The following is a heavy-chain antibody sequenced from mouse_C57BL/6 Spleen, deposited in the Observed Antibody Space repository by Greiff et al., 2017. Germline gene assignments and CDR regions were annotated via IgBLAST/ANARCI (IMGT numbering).Heavy chain of an antibody. CDR3: ARSGEYSNSLWFAY. CDR1: GYTFTSYW. J-gene: IGHJ3*01. Sequence: QVQLQQPGAELVRPGSSVKLSCKASGYTFTSYWMHWVKQRPIQGLEWIGNIDPSDSETHYNQKFKDKATLTVDKSSSTAYMQLSSLTSEDSAVYYCARSGEYSNSLWFAYWGQGTLVTVSA. CDR2: IDPSDSET. V-gene: IGHV1-52*01. D-gene: IGHD2-5*01.